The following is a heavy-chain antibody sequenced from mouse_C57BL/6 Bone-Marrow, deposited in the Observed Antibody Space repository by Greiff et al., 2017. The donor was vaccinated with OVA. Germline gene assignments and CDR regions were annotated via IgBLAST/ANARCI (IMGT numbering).Heavy chain of an antibody. D-gene: IGHD4-1*01. J-gene: IGHJ1*03. CDR2: IWWDDDK. V-gene: IGHV8-8*01. CDR3: ARKLANWDWYFDV. CDR1: GFTLSTFGMG. Sequence: SGPGILQPSQTLSLTCSFSGFTLSTFGMGVGWIRQPSGKGLEWLAHIWWDDDKYYNPALKSRLTISKDTSKNQVFLKIANVDTADTATYYCARKLANWDWYFDVWGTGTTVTVSS.